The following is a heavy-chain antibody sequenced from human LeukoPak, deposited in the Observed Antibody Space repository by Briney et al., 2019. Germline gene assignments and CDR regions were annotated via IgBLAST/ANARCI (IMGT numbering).Heavy chain of an antibody. J-gene: IGHJ6*02. D-gene: IGHD3-9*01. CDR1: GFTFSSYG. CDR3: ARAPAIFSHGMDV. V-gene: IGHV3-30*02. CDR2: IRYDGSNK. Sequence: PGGSLRLSCAASGFTFSSYGMHWVRQAPGKGLEWVAFIRYDGSNKYYADSVKGRFTISRDNSKNTLYLQMNSLRAEDTAVYYCARAPAIFSHGMDVWGQGTTVTVSS.